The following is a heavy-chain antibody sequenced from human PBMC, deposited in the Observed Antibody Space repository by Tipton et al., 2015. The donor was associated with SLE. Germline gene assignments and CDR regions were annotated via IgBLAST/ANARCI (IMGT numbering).Heavy chain of an antibody. J-gene: IGHJ4*02. Sequence: QLVQSGAEVKKPGASVKVSCKASGYTFTSYYMHWVRQAPGQGLEWMGMINPSGGSTSYAQKFQGRVSMTRDTSTSTVYMELSSLRSEDTAVYYCARDRIRDPPRTLGYWGQGTLVTV. CDR1: GYTFTSYY. V-gene: IGHV1-46*01. CDR3: ARDRIRDPPRTLGY. CDR2: INPSGGST. D-gene: IGHD5-24*01.